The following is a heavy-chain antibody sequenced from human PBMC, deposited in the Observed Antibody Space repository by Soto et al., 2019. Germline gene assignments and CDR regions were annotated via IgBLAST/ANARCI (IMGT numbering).Heavy chain of an antibody. Sequence: PSETLSLTCTVSGGSISSYYWSWIRQPPGKGLEWIGYIYYSGSTNYNPSLKSRVTISVDTSKNQFSLKLSSVTAADTAVYYCARDSGEDRIRYGMDVWGQGTTVTVSS. J-gene: IGHJ6*01. CDR3: ARDSGEDRIRYGMDV. CDR2: IYYSGST. V-gene: IGHV4-59*01. D-gene: IGHD1-20*01. CDR1: GGSISSYY.